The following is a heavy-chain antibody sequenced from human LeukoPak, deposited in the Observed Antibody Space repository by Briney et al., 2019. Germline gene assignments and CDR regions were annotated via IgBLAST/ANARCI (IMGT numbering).Heavy chain of an antibody. D-gene: IGHD2-2*01. CDR1: GYTFTSYD. CDR2: MNPNNGNT. J-gene: IGHJ5*02. CDR3: ARGYCYSTSCYQNWFDP. V-gene: IGHV1-8*01. Sequence: ASVKVSCKASGYTFTSYDINWVRQAAGQGLEWMGWMNPNNGNTGYAQKFQGRVTMTRNTSISTAYMELSSLRSEDSAVYYCARGYCYSTSCYQNWFDPWGQGTLVTVSS.